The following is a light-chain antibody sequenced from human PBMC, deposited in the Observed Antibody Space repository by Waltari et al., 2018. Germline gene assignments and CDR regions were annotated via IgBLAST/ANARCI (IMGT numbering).Light chain of an antibody. CDR3: HHYHNWPMT. J-gene: IGKJ5*01. Sequence: EIVMTQSPDTLSVSPGESATLLCRASQNIGTHSAWYQQKPGQTPRLLIYHASIGATDIPARVSGSGSGTEFTLTISSLQSEDFAVYYCHHYHNWPMTFGQGTRLEIK. CDR2: HAS. V-gene: IGKV3-15*01. CDR1: QNIGTH.